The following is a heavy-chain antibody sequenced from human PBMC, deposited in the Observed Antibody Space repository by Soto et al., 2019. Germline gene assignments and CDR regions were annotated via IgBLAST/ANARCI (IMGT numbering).Heavy chain of an antibody. CDR2: ISGSGGST. CDR1: GFTFSSYA. CDR3: AKDSGSGVLLVRGVFNWFDP. Sequence: EVQLLESGGGLVQPGGSLRLSCAASGFTFSSYAMSWVRQAPGKGLEWVSAISGSGGSTYYADSVKGRFTISRDNSKNTLYLQMNSLRAEDTAVYYCAKDSGSGVLLVRGVFNWFDPWGQGTLVTVSS. J-gene: IGHJ5*02. V-gene: IGHV3-23*01. D-gene: IGHD3-10*01.